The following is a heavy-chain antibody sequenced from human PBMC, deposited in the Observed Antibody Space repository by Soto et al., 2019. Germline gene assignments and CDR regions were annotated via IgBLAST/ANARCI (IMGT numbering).Heavy chain of an antibody. CDR2: INHSGST. CDR3: ARGGVATSHFNY. Sequence: SETLSLTCAVYGGSFSYYYSSWIRQSPGKGLEWIGEINHSGSTNYNPSLKSRVTISLDTSKNLFSLKLSSVTAADTAVYYCARGGVATSHFNYWGPGTLVTVSS. D-gene: IGHD5-12*01. J-gene: IGHJ4*02. V-gene: IGHV4-34*01. CDR1: GGSFSYYY.